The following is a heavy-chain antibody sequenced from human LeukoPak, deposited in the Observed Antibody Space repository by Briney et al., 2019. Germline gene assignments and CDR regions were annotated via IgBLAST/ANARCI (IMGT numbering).Heavy chain of an antibody. J-gene: IGHJ3*02. CDR3: ARVTLSTDSSGYYPWGAFGI. CDR2: IYPGDSDT. CDR1: EYSFTSYW. D-gene: IGHD3-22*01. Sequence: GKSLKISCQGSEYSFTSYWIGWVRQMPGKGLEWMGIIYPGDSDTRYSPSFQGQVTISADKSISTAYLQWSSLKASDTAMYYCARVTLSTDSSGYYPWGAFGIWGQGTMVTVSS. V-gene: IGHV5-51*01.